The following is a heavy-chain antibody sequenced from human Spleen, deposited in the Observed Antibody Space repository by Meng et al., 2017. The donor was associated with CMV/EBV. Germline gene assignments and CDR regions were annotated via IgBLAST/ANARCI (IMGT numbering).Heavy chain of an antibody. CDR3: ARGYYGSGSADY. V-gene: IGHV3-11*01. CDR2: ISSRRSSI. J-gene: IGHJ4*02. Sequence: CAASGFTFSDFYMSWIRQAPGKGLEWVSYISSRRSSIYYADSVKGRFTISRDNAKNSLYLQMNSLRAEDTAVYYCARGYYGSGSADYWGQGTLVTVSS. D-gene: IGHD3-10*01. CDR1: GFTFSDFY.